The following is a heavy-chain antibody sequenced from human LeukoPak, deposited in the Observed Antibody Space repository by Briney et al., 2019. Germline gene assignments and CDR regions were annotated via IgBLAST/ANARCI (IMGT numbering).Heavy chain of an antibody. J-gene: IGHJ3*02. D-gene: IGHD1-26*01. Sequence: GGSLRLSCAASGFTFTSYAMSWVRQAPGEGLEWVSAISGSGGRTYYADSVKGRFTISRDDSKNTVNLQMNSLRAEDTAVYYCAKGSYSGTIRGAFDIWGQGTMVTVSS. V-gene: IGHV3-23*01. CDR3: AKGSYSGTIRGAFDI. CDR2: ISGSGGRT. CDR1: GFTFTSYA.